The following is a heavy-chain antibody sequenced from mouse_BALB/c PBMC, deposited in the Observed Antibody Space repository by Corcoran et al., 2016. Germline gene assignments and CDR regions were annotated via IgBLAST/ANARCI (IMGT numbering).Heavy chain of an antibody. V-gene: IGHV9-1*02. CDR3: AREPYAMDY. Sequence: QIQLVQSGPELKKPGEIVKISCKASGYTFTNFGMNWVKQAPGKGLKWMGWINTYTGESTYADDFKGRFAFSLETSASTAYLQINNLKNEDMATYFCAREPYAMDYWGQGTSVTVSS. CDR1: GYTFTNFG. CDR2: INTYTGES. J-gene: IGHJ4*01.